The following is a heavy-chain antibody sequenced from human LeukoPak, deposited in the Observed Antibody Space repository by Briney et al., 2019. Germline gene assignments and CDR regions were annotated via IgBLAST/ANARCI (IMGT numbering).Heavy chain of an antibody. V-gene: IGHV3-23*01. CDR2: LSDNGGSP. CDR3: AKDPETYSSRWFDS. J-gene: IGHJ5*01. CDR1: GFTFSNYA. Sequence: GGSLRPSCAASGFTFSNYAMSWVRQAPGKGLEWVSSLSDNGGSPYYADSVKGRFTISRDNSKNTLHLHLNSLLVEDTAVYYCAKDPETYSSRWFDSWGQGTLVTVSS. D-gene: IGHD2-21*01.